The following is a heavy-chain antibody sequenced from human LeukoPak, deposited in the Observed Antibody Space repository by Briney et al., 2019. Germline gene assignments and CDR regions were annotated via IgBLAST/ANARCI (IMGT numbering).Heavy chain of an antibody. CDR1: GGSFRSYY. CDR3: ASQRGYAYGFDS. D-gene: IGHD5-18*01. V-gene: IGHV4-59*08. Sequence: NASETLSLTCTVSGGSFRSYYWTWIRQTPGKGLEWIGHIYYSGNPTYNPSLKSRFTISVDPSKNQVALKVRSVTTEDTAVYYCASQRGYAYGFDSWGQGTRVTVSP. J-gene: IGHJ4*02. CDR2: IYYSGNP.